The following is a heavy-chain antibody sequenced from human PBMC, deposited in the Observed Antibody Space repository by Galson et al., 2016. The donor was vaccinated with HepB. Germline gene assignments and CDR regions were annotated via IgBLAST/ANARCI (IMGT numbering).Heavy chain of an antibody. D-gene: IGHD3-3*02. CDR1: GFTFSRYW. J-gene: IGHJ4*02. V-gene: IGHV3-74*01. CDR2: INSDGSST. CDR3: ARDPSRSIFVYGGDY. Sequence: LRLSCAASGFTFSRYWMHWVRQAPGKGLVWVSRINSDGSSTTCADSVKGRFTISRDNAKNTLYPEMNSLRTEDTAVYYCARDPSRSIFVYGGDYWGQGTLVTVSS.